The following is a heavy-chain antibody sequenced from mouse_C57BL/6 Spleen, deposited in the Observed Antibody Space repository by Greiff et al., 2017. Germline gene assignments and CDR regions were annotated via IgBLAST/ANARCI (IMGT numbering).Heavy chain of an antibody. CDR2: IYPGSGNT. V-gene: IGHV1-76*01. CDR3: VLYYGNPGDY. Sequence: VQLQESGAELVRPGASVKLSCKASGYTFTDYYINWVKQRPGQGLEWIARIYPGSGNTYYNEKFKGKATLTAEKSSSTAYMQLSSLTSEDSAVYFCVLYYGNPGDYWGQGTTLTVSS. J-gene: IGHJ2*01. D-gene: IGHD2-1*01. CDR1: GYTFTDYY.